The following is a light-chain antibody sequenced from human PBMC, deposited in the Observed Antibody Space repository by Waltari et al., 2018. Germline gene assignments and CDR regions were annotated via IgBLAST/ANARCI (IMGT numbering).Light chain of an antibody. J-gene: IGKJ1*01. CDR2: KAS. Sequence: DIQMTQSPSTLSASVGDRVTITCRASESISTWLAWYQQKPGKAPKLLIYKASSLESGVPSRFSGSGSGTEFTLTISSLQPDDFATYYCQQYHTYWMFGHGTKVEIK. CDR3: QQYHTYWM. V-gene: IGKV1-5*03. CDR1: ESISTW.